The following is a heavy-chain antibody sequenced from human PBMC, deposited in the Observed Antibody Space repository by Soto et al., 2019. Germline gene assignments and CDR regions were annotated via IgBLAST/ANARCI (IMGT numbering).Heavy chain of an antibody. D-gene: IGHD3-9*01. CDR1: GGTFSSYA. CDR2: IIPIFGTA. Sequence: VKVSCKASGGTFSSYAISWVRQAPGQGLEWMGGIIPIFGTANYAQKFQGRVTISRDNSNSTLFLQMDRLTADDTAVYFCAKDAYYDLSTGTGYYYYGLDVWGQGTTVTVSS. V-gene: IGHV1-69*13. J-gene: IGHJ6*02. CDR3: AKDAYYDLSTGTGYYYYGLDV.